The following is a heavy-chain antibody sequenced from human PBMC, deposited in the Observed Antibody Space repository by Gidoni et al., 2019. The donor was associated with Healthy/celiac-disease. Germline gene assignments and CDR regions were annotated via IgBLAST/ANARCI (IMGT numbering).Heavy chain of an antibody. CDR1: GFTFSSYW. V-gene: IGHV3-7*05. CDR2: IKQDGSEK. CDR3: AAHSTGDFWSGYFSGMDV. Sequence: EVQLVESGGGLVQPGGSLRLSCAASGFTFSSYWMSWVRQAPGKGLEWVANIKQDGSEKYYVDSVKGRFTISRDNAKNSLYLQMNSLRAEDTAVYYCAAHSTGDFWSGYFSGMDVWGQGTTVTVSS. J-gene: IGHJ6*02. D-gene: IGHD3-3*01.